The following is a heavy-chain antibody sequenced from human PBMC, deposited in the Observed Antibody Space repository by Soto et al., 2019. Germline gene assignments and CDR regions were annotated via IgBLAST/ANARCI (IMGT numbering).Heavy chain of an antibody. CDR2: ISGSGGST. V-gene: IGHV3-23*01. J-gene: IGHJ5*02. Sequence: GGSLRLSCAASGFTFSSYAMSWVRQAPGKGLEWVSAISGSGGSTYYADSVKGRFTISRDNSKNTLYLQMNSLRAEDTAVYYCAKDPAAAGSAGSNWFDPWGQGTLVTVSS. CDR1: GFTFSSYA. D-gene: IGHD6-13*01. CDR3: AKDPAAAGSAGSNWFDP.